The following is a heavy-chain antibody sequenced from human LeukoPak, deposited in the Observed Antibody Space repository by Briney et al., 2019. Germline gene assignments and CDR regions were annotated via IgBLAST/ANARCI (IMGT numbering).Heavy chain of an antibody. Sequence: GGSLRLSCAASGFTFSSYAMHWVRQAPGKGLEWVAVISYDGSNKYAAGSVKGRFTIYRDNYKNTLYLKMNSLRAEDTAVYYCARDDSRYWGQGTLVTVSS. CDR2: ISYDGSNK. D-gene: IGHD4-11*01. V-gene: IGHV3-30*04. CDR1: GFTFSSYA. CDR3: ARDDSRY. J-gene: IGHJ4*02.